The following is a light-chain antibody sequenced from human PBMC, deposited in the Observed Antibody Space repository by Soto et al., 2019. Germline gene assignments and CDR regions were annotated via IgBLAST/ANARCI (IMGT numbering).Light chain of an antibody. Sequence: DIQLTQSPSFLSASIGDRVTITCRASQGIRSFLAWYQQKPGKAPNLLISGASILRTGVPSRFSGSGSGTEFTLTISSLQPDDCATDYCQHLNTYPLTFGGGTKVEI. CDR2: GAS. J-gene: IGKJ4*01. V-gene: IGKV1-9*01. CDR3: QHLNTYPLT. CDR1: QGIRSF.